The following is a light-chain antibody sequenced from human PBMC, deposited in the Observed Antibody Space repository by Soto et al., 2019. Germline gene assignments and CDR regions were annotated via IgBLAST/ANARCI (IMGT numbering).Light chain of an antibody. Sequence: QSVLTQPASVSGSPGQSITISCSGTSSDVGRYNYVSWYQQFPGKAPNLIMYGVSNRPSGVSHRFSGSKSGNTASLTISGLQAEDEADYYCNSYAGNSYVFGTGTKVTVL. CDR1: SSDVGRYNY. CDR2: GVS. J-gene: IGLJ1*01. CDR3: NSYAGNSYV. V-gene: IGLV2-14*01.